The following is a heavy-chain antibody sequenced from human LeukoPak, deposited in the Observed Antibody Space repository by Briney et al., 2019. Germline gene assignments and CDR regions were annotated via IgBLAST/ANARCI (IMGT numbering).Heavy chain of an antibody. V-gene: IGHV1-69*04. J-gene: IGHJ3*02. CDR3: ARRGAYFAFDI. D-gene: IGHD3-16*01. Sequence: GASVKVSCKASGGTFSSYAISWVRQAPGQGLEWMGRIIPILGIANYAQKFQGRVTITADKSTSTAYMELSSLRSEDTAVYYCARRGAYFAFDIWGQGTMVTVSS. CDR2: IIPILGIA. CDR1: GGTFSSYA.